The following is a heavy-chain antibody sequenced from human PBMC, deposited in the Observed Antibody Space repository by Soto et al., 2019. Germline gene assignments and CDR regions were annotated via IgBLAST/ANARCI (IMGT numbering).Heavy chain of an antibody. CDR2: MRANSGDT. Sequence: QVQLVQPGAEVLKPGSSATVSCKASGDIVTNCDFNWVRQATGQGLEWIGWMRANSGDTGHDQKFQGRVRMTRDTSMSTAYMELSSLRAEDTAVYYCARYIYGQGFQAWGQGTL. CDR1: GDIVTNCD. D-gene: IGHD3-3*02. J-gene: IGHJ5*02. CDR3: ARYIYGQGFQA. V-gene: IGHV1-8*01.